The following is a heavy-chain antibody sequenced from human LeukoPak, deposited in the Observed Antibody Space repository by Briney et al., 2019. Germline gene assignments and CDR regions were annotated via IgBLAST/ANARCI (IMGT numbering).Heavy chain of an antibody. J-gene: IGHJ4*02. Sequence: PETLSLTCTVSGGSISSTSYYCGWLRHPPGNALEWFGSIYYSGSAYYNPSLKSPVTISLDTAKTHFSLKLSSVTAADTAVYYRARDSYSSSDKFDYWGQGTLVTVSS. CDR2: IYYSGSA. V-gene: IGHV4-39*02. CDR3: ARDSYSSSDKFDY. D-gene: IGHD6-6*01. CDR1: GGSISSTSYY.